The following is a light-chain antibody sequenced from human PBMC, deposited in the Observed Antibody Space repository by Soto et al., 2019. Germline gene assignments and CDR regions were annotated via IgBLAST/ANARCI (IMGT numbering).Light chain of an antibody. J-gene: IGKJ4*01. CDR1: QSVSSNY. V-gene: IGKV3-20*01. CDR2: RAS. Sequence: EIVLAQSPGTLSLSPGERATLSFMASQSVSSNYLAWYQQKPGQAPKVLISRASIRPTGIPDRFTGSGSGTDFTLTLSRLEPEDFAVYYCQQYGSSPLTFGGGTKVDIK. CDR3: QQYGSSPLT.